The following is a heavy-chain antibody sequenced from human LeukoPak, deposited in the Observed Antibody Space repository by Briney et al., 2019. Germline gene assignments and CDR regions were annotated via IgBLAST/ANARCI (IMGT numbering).Heavy chain of an antibody. V-gene: IGHV3-48*01. CDR3: TTAIWRSGGSGSPNLYYYYYGMDV. D-gene: IGHD3-10*01. Sequence: PGGSLRLSCAPSGFTFSSYSMNRVRQAPGKGLEWVSYISSSGITIYYADSVKGRFTISRDNSKNTLYLQMNSLKTEDTAVYYCTTAIWRSGGSGSPNLYYYYYGMDVWAKGPRSPSP. CDR2: ISSSGITI. CDR1: GFTFSSYS. J-gene: IGHJ6*02.